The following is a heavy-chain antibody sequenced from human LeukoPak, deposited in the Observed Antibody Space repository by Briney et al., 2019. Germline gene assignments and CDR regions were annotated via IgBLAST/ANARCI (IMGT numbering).Heavy chain of an antibody. CDR1: GYSFTSYW. CDR3: ARRIAVAKYYFDY. Sequence: NTGESLKISCKGSGYSFTSYWIGWVRQMPGKGLEWMGIIYPGDSDTGYSPSFQGQVTISADKSISTAYLQWSSLKASDTAMYYCARRIAVAKYYFDYWGQGTLVTVSS. D-gene: IGHD6-19*01. V-gene: IGHV5-51*01. J-gene: IGHJ4*02. CDR2: IYPGDSDT.